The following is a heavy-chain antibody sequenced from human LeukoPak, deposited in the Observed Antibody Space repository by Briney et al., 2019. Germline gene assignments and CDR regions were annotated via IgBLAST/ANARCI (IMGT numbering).Heavy chain of an antibody. CDR3: ARVRPDYDILSGFGMDV. J-gene: IGHJ6*02. CDR2: IYYSGST. Sequence: KPSETLSLTCTVSGGSISTYYWSWIRQPPGEGLEWIGYIYYSGSTNYSPSLKSRVTMSVDTSKNQFRLTLSSVTAADTAVYYCARVRPDYDILSGFGMDVWGQGTTVTVSS. V-gene: IGHV4-59*01. D-gene: IGHD3-9*01. CDR1: GGSISTYY.